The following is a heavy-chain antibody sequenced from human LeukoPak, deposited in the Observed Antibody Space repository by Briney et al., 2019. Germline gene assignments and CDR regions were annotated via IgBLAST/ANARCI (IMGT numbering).Heavy chain of an antibody. D-gene: IGHD6-13*01. CDR2: INHSGST. V-gene: IGHV4-34*01. CDR1: GGPFSGYS. Sequence: PSETLSLTGAVYGGPFSGYSWGWIGHPPGKGRKWIGEINHSGSTNYNPSLKSRVTISVDTSKNQFSLKLSSVTAADTAVYYCARALSGSWYPFDYWGQGTLVTVSS. J-gene: IGHJ4*02. CDR3: ARALSGSWYPFDY.